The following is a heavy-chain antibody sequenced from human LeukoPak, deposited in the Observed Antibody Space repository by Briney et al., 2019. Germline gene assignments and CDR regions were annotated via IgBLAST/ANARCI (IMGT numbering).Heavy chain of an antibody. J-gene: IGHJ4*02. CDR1: GGSISSYY. CDR3: ARAPSWYLDY. Sequence: SETLSLTCTVSGGSISSYYWSWIRQPAGKGLEWIGRIYSSGSTNCNPSLKSRVTMSTDTSTNQFSLKLSSVTAADTAVYYCARAPSWYLDYWGQGTLVTVSS. V-gene: IGHV4-4*07. D-gene: IGHD6-6*01. CDR2: IYSSGST.